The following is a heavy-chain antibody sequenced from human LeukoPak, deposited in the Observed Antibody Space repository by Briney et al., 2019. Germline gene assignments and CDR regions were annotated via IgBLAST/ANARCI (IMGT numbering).Heavy chain of an antibody. D-gene: IGHD6-19*01. V-gene: IGHV1-69*04. Sequence: SVKVSCKASGGTFSSYTISWVRQAPGHGLEWMGRIIPILGIANYAQKFQGRVTITADKSTSTAYMELSSLRSEDTAVYYCARDLGYSSGWPRNYYYGMDVWGQGTTVTVSS. CDR1: GGTFSSYT. CDR2: IIPILGIA. J-gene: IGHJ6*02. CDR3: ARDLGYSSGWPRNYYYGMDV.